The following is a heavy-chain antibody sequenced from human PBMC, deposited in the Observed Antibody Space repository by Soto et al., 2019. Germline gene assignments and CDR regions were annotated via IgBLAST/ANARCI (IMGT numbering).Heavy chain of an antibody. Sequence: GGSLRLSCAASGLTFSSYWMSWVRQAPGKGLEWVANIKQDGSEKYYVDSVKGRFTISRDNAKNSLYLQMNSLRAEDTAVYYCAREVTMVRGVIPWFDPWGQGTLVTVSS. J-gene: IGHJ5*02. CDR3: AREVTMVRGVIPWFDP. V-gene: IGHV3-7*01. CDR1: GLTFSSYW. CDR2: IKQDGSEK. D-gene: IGHD3-10*01.